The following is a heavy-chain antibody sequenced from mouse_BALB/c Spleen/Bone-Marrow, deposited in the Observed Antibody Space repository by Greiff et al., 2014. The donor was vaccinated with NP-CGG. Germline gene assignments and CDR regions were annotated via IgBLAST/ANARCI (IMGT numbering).Heavy chain of an antibody. Sequence: VQLKDSGGGLVQPGGSLKLSCAASGFDFRRYWMNWVRQAPGKGLEWIGEINPDSSTINYTPSLKDKFFISRDNAKNTLYLQMSKVRSEDTALYYCARNGYYGWSANWGQGTLVTVSA. D-gene: IGHD2-3*01. CDR2: INPDSSTI. CDR3: ARNGYYGWSAN. V-gene: IGHV4-1*02. J-gene: IGHJ3*01. CDR1: GFDFRRYW.